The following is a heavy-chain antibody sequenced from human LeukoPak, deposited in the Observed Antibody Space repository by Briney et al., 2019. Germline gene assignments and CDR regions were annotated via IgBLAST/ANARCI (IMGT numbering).Heavy chain of an antibody. D-gene: IGHD2-21*02. J-gene: IGHJ4*02. Sequence: ASVKVSCKASGYTFTGYYMHWVRQAPGQGLEWMGWINPNSGGTNYAQKFQGRVTMTRDTSISTAYMELSRLRSDDTAVYYCARDPTAYCGGDCYFRDSEYYFDYWGQGTLVTVSS. CDR3: ARDPTAYCGGDCYFRDSEYYFDY. CDR1: GYTFTGYY. V-gene: IGHV1-2*02. CDR2: INPNSGGT.